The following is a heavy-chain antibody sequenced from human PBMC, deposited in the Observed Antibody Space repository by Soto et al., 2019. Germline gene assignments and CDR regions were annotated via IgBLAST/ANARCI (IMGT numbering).Heavy chain of an antibody. V-gene: IGHV4-30-2*01. D-gene: IGHD3-16*02. Sequence: PSETLSLTCAVSGDSISSGSYSWNWIRQPPGKGLEWIGYIYRSGNTYYNPSLKSRVTISVDKSKNLFSLKLSSVNAADTAVYYCAKDRISGGGVIGWGQGTLVTVSS. CDR2: IYRSGNT. CDR3: AKDRISGGGVIG. J-gene: IGHJ4*02. CDR1: GDSISSGSYS.